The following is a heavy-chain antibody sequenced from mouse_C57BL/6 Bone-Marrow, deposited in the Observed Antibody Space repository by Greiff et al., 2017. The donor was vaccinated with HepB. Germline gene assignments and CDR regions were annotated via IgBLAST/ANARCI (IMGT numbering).Heavy chain of an antibody. CDR3: AKNPDTTVAMDY. Sequence: VKLMESGPGLVQPSQSLSITCTVSGFSLTSYGVHWVRQPPGKGLEWLGVIWSGGSTDYNAAFISRLSISKDNSKSQVFFKMNSLQADDTAIYYCAKNPDTTVAMDYWGQGTSVTVSS. D-gene: IGHD1-1*01. J-gene: IGHJ4*01. V-gene: IGHV2-4*01. CDR2: IWSGGST. CDR1: GFSLTSYG.